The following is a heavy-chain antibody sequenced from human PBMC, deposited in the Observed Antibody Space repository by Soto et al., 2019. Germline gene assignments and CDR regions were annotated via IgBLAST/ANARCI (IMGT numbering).Heavy chain of an antibody. CDR1: GFTFSSYA. D-gene: IGHD6-6*01. CDR2: ISGSGGST. J-gene: IGHJ3*02. CDR3: AKDRGAARRRLDAFDI. V-gene: IGHV3-23*01. Sequence: QPGGSLRLSCAASGFTFSSYAMSWVRQAPGKGLEWVSAISGSGGSTYYADSVKGRFTISRDNSKNTLYLQMNSLRAEDTAVYYCAKDRGAARRRLDAFDIWGQGTMVTVSS.